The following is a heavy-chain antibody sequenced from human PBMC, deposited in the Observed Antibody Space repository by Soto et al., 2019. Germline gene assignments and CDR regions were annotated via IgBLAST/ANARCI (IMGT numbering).Heavy chain of an antibody. CDR1: GGSISSGGYY. Sequence: QVQLQESGPGLVKPSQTLSLTCTVSGGSISSGGYYWSWIRQHPGKGLAWIGYIYYSVSTYYNPSLKSRVTISVDKSKNQSFLQLSSVTAADTAVYYCARDRKRQLWFDPWGQGTLVTVSS. CDR3: ARDRKRQLWFDP. D-gene: IGHD5-18*01. J-gene: IGHJ5*02. CDR2: IYYSVST. V-gene: IGHV4-31*03.